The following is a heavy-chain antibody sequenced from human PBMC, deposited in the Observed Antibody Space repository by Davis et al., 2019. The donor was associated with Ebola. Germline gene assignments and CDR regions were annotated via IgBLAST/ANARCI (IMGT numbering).Heavy chain of an antibody. Sequence: GESLKISCAASGFTFSSYWMSWVRQAPGKGLEWVANIKQDGSEKYYVDSVKGRFTISRDNAKNSLYLQMNSLRAEDTAVYYCARDGAYQNYFDYWGQGTLVTVSS. CDR1: GFTFSSYW. CDR2: IKQDGSEK. V-gene: IGHV3-7*01. D-gene: IGHD2-2*01. J-gene: IGHJ4*02. CDR3: ARDGAYQNYFDY.